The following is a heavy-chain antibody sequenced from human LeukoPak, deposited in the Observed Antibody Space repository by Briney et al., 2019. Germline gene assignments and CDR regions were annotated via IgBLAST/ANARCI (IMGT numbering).Heavy chain of an antibody. CDR1: GFTFSSYW. J-gene: IGHJ4*02. CDR2: IKRDGGEI. Sequence: GGSLRLSCAASGFTFSSYWMTWVRQAPGKGLEWVANIKRDGGEIYYVDSVKGRFTISRDNAKNSLYLQMTSLRAEDTAVYYCAKIVQFTAATGTGLESWGQGTLVTVSP. CDR3: AKIVQFTAATGTGLES. V-gene: IGHV3-7*01. D-gene: IGHD6-13*01.